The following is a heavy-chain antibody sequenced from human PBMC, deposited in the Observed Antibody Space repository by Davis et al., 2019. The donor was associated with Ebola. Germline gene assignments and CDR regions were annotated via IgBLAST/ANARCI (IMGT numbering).Heavy chain of an antibody. CDR1: GFTFGVFS. J-gene: IGHJ6*02. Sequence: ESLKISCAASGFTFGVFSMNWVRQPPGKGLEWIGEINHSGSTNYNPSLKSRVTISVDTSKNQFSLKLSSVTAADTAVYYCARGETLTVTHLYYYYGMDVWGQGTTVTVSS. CDR3: ARGETLTVTHLYYYYGMDV. CDR2: INHSGST. V-gene: IGHV4-34*01. D-gene: IGHD4-17*01.